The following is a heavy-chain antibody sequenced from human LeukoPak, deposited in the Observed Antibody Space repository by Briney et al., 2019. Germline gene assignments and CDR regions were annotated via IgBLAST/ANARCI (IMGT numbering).Heavy chain of an antibody. V-gene: IGHV1-18*01. J-gene: IGHJ4*02. CDR1: GYTFTSYG. CDR2: ISAYNGNT. D-gene: IGHD4-17*01. Sequence: ASVKVSCKASGYTFTSYGISWVRQAPGQGLEWMGWISAYNGNTNYAQKLQGRVTMTTDTSTSTAYMELRSLRSDDTAVYCCARDLYGDYVVGYWGQGTLVTVSS. CDR3: ARDLYGDYVVGY.